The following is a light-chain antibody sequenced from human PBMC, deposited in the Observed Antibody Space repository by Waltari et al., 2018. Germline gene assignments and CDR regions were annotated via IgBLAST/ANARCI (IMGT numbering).Light chain of an antibody. V-gene: IGKV3-20*01. CDR3: QQYGTSVLVS. CDR2: DTS. CDR1: QSLNNNY. Sequence: IVLTQSPGTLSLSPGERATLSCRASQSLNNNYLARYQQKPGQAPRLLIYDTSTRATGIPDRFSGSGSGTDFTLTTSRLEPEDFAVYYCQQYGTSVLVSFGGGTKVEIK. J-gene: IGKJ4*01.